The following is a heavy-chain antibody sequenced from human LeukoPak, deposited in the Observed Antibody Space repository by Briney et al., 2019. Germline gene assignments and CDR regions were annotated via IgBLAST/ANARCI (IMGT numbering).Heavy chain of an antibody. D-gene: IGHD6-19*01. CDR3: ARPRYSSGWAFDY. V-gene: IGHV4-34*01. CDR1: GGSFSGYY. Sequence: SETLSLTCAVYGGSFSGYYWSWFRQPPGKGLEWIGEINHSGSTNYNPSLKSRVTISVDTSKNQFSLKLSSVTAADTAVYYCARPRYSSGWAFDYWGQGTLVTVSS. CDR2: INHSGST. J-gene: IGHJ4*02.